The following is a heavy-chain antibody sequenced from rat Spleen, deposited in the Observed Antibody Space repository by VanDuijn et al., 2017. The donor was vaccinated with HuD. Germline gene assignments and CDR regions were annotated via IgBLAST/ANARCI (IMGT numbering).Heavy chain of an antibody. CDR3: ARLYYGLLRSNWFAY. J-gene: IGHJ3*01. Sequence: EVQLVEFGGGLVQPGRSLKLSCAASGFTFSNYGMAWVRQAPTKGLEWVATISYDGSSTYYRDSVKGRFTIYRDNAKSTLYLQMDSLRSEDTATYYCARLYYGLLRSNWFAYWGQGTLVTVSS. D-gene: IGHD1-6*01. CDR1: GFTFSNYG. V-gene: IGHV5-29*01. CDR2: ISYDGSST.